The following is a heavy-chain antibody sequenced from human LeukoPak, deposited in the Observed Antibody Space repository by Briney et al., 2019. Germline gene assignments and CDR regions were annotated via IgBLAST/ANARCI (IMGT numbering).Heavy chain of an antibody. J-gene: IGHJ4*02. CDR3: ARYIWGSYPTFEDY. V-gene: IGHV4-59*01. D-gene: IGHD3-16*02. CDR2: VSYSGST. CDR1: GGSISSYY. Sequence: SETLSLTCTVSGGSISSYYWSWIRQPPGKGLEWIGYVSYSGSTNYNPSLKSRVTISVDTSKNQLSLKLNSVTAADTAVYYCARYIWGSYPTFEDYWGQGSLVTVSS.